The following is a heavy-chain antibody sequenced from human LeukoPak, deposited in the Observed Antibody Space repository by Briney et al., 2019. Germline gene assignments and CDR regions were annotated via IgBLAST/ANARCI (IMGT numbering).Heavy chain of an antibody. D-gene: IGHD2-2*01. CDR2: IIPIFGTA. J-gene: IGHJ4*02. Sequence: ASVKVSCKASGYTFTSYAISWVRQAPGQGLEWMGGIIPIFGTANYAQKFQGRVTITADKSTSTAYMELSSLRSEDTAVYYCAKGAPQYAGGGVYFDYWGQGTLVTVSS. CDR3: AKGAPQYAGGGVYFDY. V-gene: IGHV1-69*06. CDR1: GYTFTSYA.